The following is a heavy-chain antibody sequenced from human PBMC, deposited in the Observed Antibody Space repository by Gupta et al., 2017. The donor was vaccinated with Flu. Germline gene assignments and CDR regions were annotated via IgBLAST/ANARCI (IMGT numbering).Heavy chain of an antibody. CDR1: GGSISSYY. V-gene: IGHV4-59*01. D-gene: IGHD3-10*01. Sequence: QVQLQESGPGLVKPSETLSLTCPVSGGSISSYYWSWIRQPPGKGLEWIGYIYYSGSTNYNPSLKSRVTISVDTSKNQFSLKLSSVTAADTAVYYCARVGYYGSGSHHFDYWGQGTLVTVSS. CDR3: ARVGYYGSGSHHFDY. J-gene: IGHJ4*02. CDR2: IYYSGST.